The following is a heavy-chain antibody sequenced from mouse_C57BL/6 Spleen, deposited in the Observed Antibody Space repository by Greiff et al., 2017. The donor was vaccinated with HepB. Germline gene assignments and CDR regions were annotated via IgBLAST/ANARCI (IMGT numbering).Heavy chain of an antibody. V-gene: IGHV1-53*01. D-gene: IGHD2-5*01. CDR2: INPSNGGT. CDR1: GYTFTSYW. Sequence: QVQLKQPGTELVKPGASVKLSCKASGYTFTSYWMHWVKQRPGQGLEWIGNINPSNGGTNYNEKFKSKATLTVDKSSSTAYMQLSSLTSEDSAVYYCAYSNYALYYAMDYWGQGTSVTVSS. CDR3: AYSNYALYYAMDY. J-gene: IGHJ4*01.